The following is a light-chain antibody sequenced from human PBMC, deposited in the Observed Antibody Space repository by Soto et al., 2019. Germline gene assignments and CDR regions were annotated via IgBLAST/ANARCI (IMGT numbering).Light chain of an antibody. J-gene: IGKJ2*01. CDR1: QSISRN. CDR2: GAS. V-gene: IGKV3-15*01. CDR3: HHYHDWPPYN. Sequence: ETVKTQSPATLSVSPGERATLSCRASQSISRNLAWYQQKPGQPPRLLIYGASTRATGIPDRFSGSGSGTDFTLTISGLQSEDFAVYYCHHYHDWPPYNFGQGTKLEIK.